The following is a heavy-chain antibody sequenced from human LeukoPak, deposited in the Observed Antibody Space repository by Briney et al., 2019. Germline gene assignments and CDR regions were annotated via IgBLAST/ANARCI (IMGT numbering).Heavy chain of an antibody. Sequence: GGSLRLSCAASGFTFSVYWMHWVRQAPGKGLEWVGFIRSKAYGGTTEYAASVKGRFTISRDDSKSIAYLQMNSLKTEDTAVYYCTTKSSGWYYFDYWGQGTLVTVSS. J-gene: IGHJ4*02. CDR3: TTKSSGWYYFDY. V-gene: IGHV3-49*04. CDR2: IRSKAYGGTT. D-gene: IGHD6-19*01. CDR1: GFTFSVYW.